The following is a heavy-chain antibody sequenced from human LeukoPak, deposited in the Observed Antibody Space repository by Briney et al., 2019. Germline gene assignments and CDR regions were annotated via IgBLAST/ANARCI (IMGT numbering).Heavy chain of an antibody. D-gene: IGHD2-15*01. V-gene: IGHV4-61*02. CDR2: IYTSGST. CDR1: GGSISSGSYY. CDR3: ARGPISGYCSGGSCYGYYYYYMDV. Sequence: PSQTLSLTCTVSGGSISSGSYYWSWIRQPAGKGLEWIGRIYTSGSTNYNPSLKSRVTISVDTSKNQFSLKLSSVTAADTAVYYCARGPISGYCSGGSCYGYYYYYMDVWGKGTTVTISS. J-gene: IGHJ6*03.